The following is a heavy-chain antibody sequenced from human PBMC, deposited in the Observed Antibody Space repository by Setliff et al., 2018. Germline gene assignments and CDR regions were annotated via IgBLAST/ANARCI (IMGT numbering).Heavy chain of an antibody. CDR2: IFYSGRT. D-gene: IGHD3-16*01. CDR3: ARRPPYWGFDY. V-gene: IGHV4-39*07. Sequence: PSETLSLTCTVSGASITNINYYWGLIRQPPGKGLEWIGSIFYSGRTFYNPSLKSRVTISVDTSKNQFSLRLTSVTAADTADYYCARRPPYWGFDYWGRGTLVTVSS. CDR1: GASITNINYY. J-gene: IGHJ4*02.